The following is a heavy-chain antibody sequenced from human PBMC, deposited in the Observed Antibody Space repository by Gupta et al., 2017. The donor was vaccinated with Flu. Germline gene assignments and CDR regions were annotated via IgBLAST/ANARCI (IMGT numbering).Heavy chain of an antibody. V-gene: IGHV1-18*01. J-gene: IGHJ4*02. CDR2: IIAYKGNI. CDR3: ARDRAVGGVVVTGAVDF. Sequence: QVQFVQSGVEVKEPGASVKVSCKASGYTCTDYGLNCVRQAPGQGLEWMGWIIAYKGNIKYAKRFQGSATMTTDTSTKKDSKEMRSLGFDDTALYYCARDRAVGGVVVTGAVDFWGKGTPVTVSS. D-gene: IGHD2-21*02. CDR1: GYTCTDYG.